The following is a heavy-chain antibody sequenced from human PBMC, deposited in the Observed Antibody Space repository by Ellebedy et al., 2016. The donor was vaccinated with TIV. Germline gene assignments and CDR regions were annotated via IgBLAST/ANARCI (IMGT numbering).Heavy chain of an antibody. J-gene: IGHJ4*02. Sequence: GESLKISCAASGFTFSSYSMNWVRQAPGKGLEWVSGFSGSGGSTYYADSVKGRFTLSRDNSKNTLYLQMNSLRAEDTAVYYCAKDTWFGESDYWGQGTLVTVSS. D-gene: IGHD3-10*01. CDR1: GFTFSSYS. CDR2: FSGSGGST. CDR3: AKDTWFGESDY. V-gene: IGHV3-23*01.